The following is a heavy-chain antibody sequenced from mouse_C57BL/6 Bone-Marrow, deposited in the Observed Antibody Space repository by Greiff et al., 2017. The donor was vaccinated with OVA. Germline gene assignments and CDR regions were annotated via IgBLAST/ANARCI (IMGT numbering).Heavy chain of an antibody. CDR2: ISSGGSYT. CDR1: GFTFSSYG. D-gene: IGHD4-1*01. Sequence: EVKLMESGGDLVKPGGSLKLSCAASGFTFSSYGMSWVRQTPDKRLEWVATISSGGSYTYYPDSVKGRFTISRDNAKNTLYLQMSSLKSEDTAMYYCARLWDGGDYWGQGTTLTVSS. J-gene: IGHJ2*01. CDR3: ARLWDGGDY. V-gene: IGHV5-6*01.